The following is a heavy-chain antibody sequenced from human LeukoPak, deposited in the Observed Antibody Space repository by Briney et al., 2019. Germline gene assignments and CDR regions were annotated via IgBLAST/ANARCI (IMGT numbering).Heavy chain of an antibody. V-gene: IGHV4-59*01. Sequence: SETLSLTCTVSGGSISSYYWSWIRQTPGKGLEWIGYKYYDGNSGNTNYNPSLESRVTISVDTSKNHVSLNLTSVTAADTAVYYCVRPESAGTKYRFDYWGQGALVTVSS. CDR3: VRPESAGTKYRFDY. CDR1: GGSISSYY. D-gene: IGHD1-1*01. CDR2: KYYDGNSGNT. J-gene: IGHJ4*02.